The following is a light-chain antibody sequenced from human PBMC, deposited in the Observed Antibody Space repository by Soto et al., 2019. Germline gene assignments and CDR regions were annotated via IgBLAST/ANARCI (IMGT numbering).Light chain of an antibody. CDR1: SNDVASFNY. Sequence: QSVLTQPASVSGSPGQSITISFTGTSNDVASFNYVSWFQHHPGKTPKLLIYEVIHRPSGISHRFSGSKSGNTAYLTISGLQAEDEAHYYCSSFTRSSTQVFGGGTKLTVL. V-gene: IGLV2-14*01. J-gene: IGLJ2*01. CDR3: SSFTRSSTQV. CDR2: EVI.